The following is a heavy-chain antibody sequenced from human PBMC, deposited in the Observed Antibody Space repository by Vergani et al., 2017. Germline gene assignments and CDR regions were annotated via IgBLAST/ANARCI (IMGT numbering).Heavy chain of an antibody. CDR3: VSVSRVRGVSITGGRDV. V-gene: IGHV1-8*01. D-gene: IGHD3-10*01. CDR1: GDIFNNYT. J-gene: IGHJ6*02. Sequence: QVHLEQSGTEVKKPGSSVKVSCKVFGDIFNNYTVTWVRQAPGQGREWMGWMNPNSGNTVDAQKFQGRVTITRNTSIRTAYMELSWLGTEDTAVYYCVSVSRVRGVSITGGRDVWG. CDR2: MNPNSGNT.